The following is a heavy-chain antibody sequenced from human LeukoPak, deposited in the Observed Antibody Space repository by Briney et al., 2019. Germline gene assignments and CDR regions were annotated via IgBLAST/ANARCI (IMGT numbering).Heavy chain of an antibody. CDR3: ARVGGGYYYYYMDV. V-gene: IGHV3-64*01. J-gene: IGHJ6*03. CDR1: GFTFSSYA. D-gene: IGHD3-16*01. Sequence: GGSLRLSCAASGFTFSSYAMHWVRQAPGKGLEYVSAISSNGGSTYYASSVKGRFTISRDNSKNTLYLQMGSLRAEDMAIYYCARVGGGYYYYYMDVWGKGTTVTVSS. CDR2: ISSNGGST.